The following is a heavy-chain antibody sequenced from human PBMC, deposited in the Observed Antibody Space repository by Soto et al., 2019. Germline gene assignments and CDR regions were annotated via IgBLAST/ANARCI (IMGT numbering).Heavy chain of an antibody. V-gene: IGHV3-30*18. CDR1: GFTFSSYG. Sequence: GGSLRLSCAASGFTFSSYGMHWVRQAPGKGLEWVAVISYDGSNKYYADSVKGRFTISRDNSKNTLYLQMNSLRAEDTAVYYCAKDPRRSSDYWGQGTLVTVPS. CDR2: ISYDGSNK. J-gene: IGHJ4*02. CDR3: AKDPRRSSDY.